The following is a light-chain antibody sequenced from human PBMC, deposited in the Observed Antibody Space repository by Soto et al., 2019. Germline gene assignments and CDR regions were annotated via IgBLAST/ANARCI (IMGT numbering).Light chain of an antibody. CDR3: QKCNSAPFT. V-gene: IGKV3-15*01. CDR1: QSISRN. J-gene: IGKJ3*01. CDR2: SAS. Sequence: EIVMTQSPATLSVSPGERATLSCRASQSISRNLAWYQQKPGQAPRLLIFSASTRATGIPARFSGSGSGTEFTLTISSLQPEDVATYYCQKCNSAPFTFGPGTKVDIK.